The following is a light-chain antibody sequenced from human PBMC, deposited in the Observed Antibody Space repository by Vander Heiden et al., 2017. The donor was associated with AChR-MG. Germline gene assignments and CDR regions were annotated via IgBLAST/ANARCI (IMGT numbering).Light chain of an antibody. J-gene: IGLJ2*01. CDR1: KLGDKY. Sequence: YELTQPLSVSVSPGQTASITCSGDKLGDKYACWYQQKPGQSPVLVIYQDSKRPSGIPERFSGSNSGNTATLTISGTQAMDEADYYCQAWDSSTAVFGGGTKLTVL. CDR3: QAWDSSTAV. V-gene: IGLV3-1*01. CDR2: QDS.